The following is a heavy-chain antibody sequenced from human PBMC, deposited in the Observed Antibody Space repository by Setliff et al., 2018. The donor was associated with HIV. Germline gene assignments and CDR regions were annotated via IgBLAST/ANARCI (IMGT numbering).Heavy chain of an antibody. CDR2: ITWNSNNT. CDR3: ASDRLRDILTGYPRGDVRSNRDSALELLCVVCCMKDRGDP. Sequence: PGGSLRLSCTVSGFSFDDYAVHWVRQPPGKGLEWVSGITWNSNNTGYADSVKGRFTISRDNAKNSLYLQMNSLRAEDTAVYYCASDRLRDILTGYPRGDVRSNRDSALELLCVVCCMKDRGDP. V-gene: IGHV3-9*01. J-gene: IGHJ5*02. D-gene: IGHD3-9*01. CDR1: GFSFDDYA.